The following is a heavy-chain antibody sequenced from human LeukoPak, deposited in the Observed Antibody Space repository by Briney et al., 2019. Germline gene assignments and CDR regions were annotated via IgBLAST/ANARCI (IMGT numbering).Heavy chain of an antibody. CDR1: GVSFSGYY. D-gene: IGHD3-3*01. CDR3: ARGNVLRFLEWKGTFDY. CDR2: INHSGST. V-gene: IGHV4-34*01. Sequence: PSETLSLTCAVYGVSFSGYYWSWIRQPPGKGLEWIGEINHSGSTNYNPSLKSRVTISVDTFKNQFSLKLSSVTAADTAVYYCARGNVLRFLEWKGTFDYWGQGTLVTVSS. J-gene: IGHJ4*02.